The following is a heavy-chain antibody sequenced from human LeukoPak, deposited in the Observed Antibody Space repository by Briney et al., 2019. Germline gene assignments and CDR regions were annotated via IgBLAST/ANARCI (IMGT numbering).Heavy chain of an antibody. Sequence: SETLSLTCTVSGYSISSGYYWGWIRPPPGKGLEWIGSIYHSGSTYYNPSLKSRVTLSVNTSKNQFSLKLSSVTAADTAVYYCARDESGYSYGYSAYWGQGTLVTVSS. J-gene: IGHJ4*02. V-gene: IGHV4-38-2*02. D-gene: IGHD5-18*01. CDR2: IYHSGST. CDR3: ARDESGYSYGYSAY. CDR1: GYSISSGYY.